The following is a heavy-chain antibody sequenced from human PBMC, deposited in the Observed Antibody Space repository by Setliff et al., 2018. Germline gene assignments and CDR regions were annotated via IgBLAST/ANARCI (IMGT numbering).Heavy chain of an antibody. D-gene: IGHD5-18*01. CDR3: ARGGHIRYDYYYMDV. J-gene: IGHJ6*03. Sequence: GASVKVSCKTSGYIFTNYYVHWVRQAPGQGLEWMGVMNPGRGSRNYAQRFQGRVTMTSDTSTSTVYMELSSLRSEDTALYYSARGGHIRYDYYYMDVWGKGTTVTAP. CDR2: MNPGRGSR. CDR1: GYIFTNYY. V-gene: IGHV1-46*01.